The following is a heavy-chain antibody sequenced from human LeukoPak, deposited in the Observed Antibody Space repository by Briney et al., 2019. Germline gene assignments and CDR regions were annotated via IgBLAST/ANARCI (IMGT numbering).Heavy chain of an antibody. V-gene: IGHV4-31*03. CDR2: IYYSGST. CDR3: ARDRGGYYGSGTKFDP. D-gene: IGHD3-10*01. CDR1: GGSISSGGYH. J-gene: IGHJ5*02. Sequence: PSQTLSLTCTVSGGSISSGGYHWSWIRQHPGKGLEWIGYIYYSGSTYYNPSLKSRVTISVDTSKNQFSLKLSSVTAADTAVYYCARDRGGYYGSGTKFDPWGQGTLVTVSS.